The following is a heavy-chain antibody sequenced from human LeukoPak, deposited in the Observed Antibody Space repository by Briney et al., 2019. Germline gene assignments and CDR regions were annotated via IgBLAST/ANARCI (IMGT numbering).Heavy chain of an antibody. D-gene: IGHD6-19*01. CDR3: ARQRSGWYVDY. V-gene: IGHV4-39*01. Sequence: SETLSLTCTVSGGSISSSSYYWGWIRQPPGKGLEWIGGIYYSGSTYYNPSLKSRVTISVDTSKNQFSLKLSSVTAADTAVYYCARQRSGWYVDYWGQGTLVTVSS. J-gene: IGHJ4*02. CDR1: GGSISSSSYY. CDR2: IYYSGST.